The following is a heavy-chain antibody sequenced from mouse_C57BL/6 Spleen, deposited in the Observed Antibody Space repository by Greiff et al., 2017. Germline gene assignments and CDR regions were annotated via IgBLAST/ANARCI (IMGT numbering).Heavy chain of an antibody. V-gene: IGHV14-2*01. J-gene: IGHJ4*01. CDR1: GFNIKDYY. D-gene: IGHD2-12*01. Sequence: EVQRVESGAELVKPGASVKLSCTASGFNIKDYYMHWVKQRTEQGLEWIGRIDPEDGETKYAPKFQGKATITADTSSNTAYLQLSSLTSEDTAVYYCTYYRGDYYAMDYWGQGTSVTVSS. CDR2: IDPEDGET. CDR3: TYYRGDYYAMDY.